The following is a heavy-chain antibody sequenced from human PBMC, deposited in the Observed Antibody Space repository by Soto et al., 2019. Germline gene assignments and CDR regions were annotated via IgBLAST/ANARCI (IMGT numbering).Heavy chain of an antibody. CDR2: IYYTGST. CDR3: ARDEEWTGPYTWVV. Sequence: SETLSLTCSVSGGSISTYYWSWIRQPPGKGLEWIGYIYYTGSTNYNPSLKSRVTISVDTSKNRFSLKLSSVTAADTAVYYCARDEEWTGPYTWVVWGKGTTVTVSS. CDR1: GGSISTYY. J-gene: IGHJ6*04. D-gene: IGHD3-3*01. V-gene: IGHV4-59*01.